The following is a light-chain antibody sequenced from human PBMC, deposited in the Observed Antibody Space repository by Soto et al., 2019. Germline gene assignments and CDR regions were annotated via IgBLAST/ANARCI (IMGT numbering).Light chain of an antibody. CDR3: VTWDDSLSTVV. CDR1: SSNIGAGND. V-gene: IGLV1-47*01. CDR2: RND. Sequence: QSVLTQAPSVSGAPGQRVTIYCTGSSSNIGAGNDVHWYQQLPGTAPQLLIYRNDQRPSGVPDRFSGSKSGTSASLAISGLRSEDEADYYCVTWDDSLSTVVFGGGTKLTVL. J-gene: IGLJ2*01.